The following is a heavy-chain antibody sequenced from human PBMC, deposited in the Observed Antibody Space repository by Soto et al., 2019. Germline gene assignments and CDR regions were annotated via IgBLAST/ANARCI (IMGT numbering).Heavy chain of an antibody. CDR2: VYYSGIT. CDR1: GGSISSGGYY. V-gene: IGHV4-31*03. J-gene: IGHJ6*02. CDR3: ARFVRHLPFDGGFGLDV. Sequence: QVQLQESGPGLLKPSQILSLTCSVSGGSISSGGYYWTWIRQRPGKGLEWIGFVYYSGITYHSPSLESRLSMSVDTSQNQFSLRLTSVTAADTAVYYCARFVRHLPFDGGFGLDVWGQGTTVTFS. D-gene: IGHD6-25*01.